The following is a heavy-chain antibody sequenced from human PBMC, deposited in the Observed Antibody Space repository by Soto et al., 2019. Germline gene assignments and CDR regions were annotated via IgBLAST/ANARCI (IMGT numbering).Heavy chain of an antibody. D-gene: IGHD3-22*01. CDR1: GYTFTSYG. V-gene: IGHV1-18*01. CDR2: ISAYNGNT. J-gene: IGHJ3*02. CDR3: ARDWLPAYYYDSSGYAFDI. Sequence: ASVKVSCKASGYTFTSYGISWVRQVPGQGLEWMGWISAYNGNTNYAQKLQGRVTMTTDTSTSTAYMELRSLRSDDTAVYYCARDWLPAYYYDSSGYAFDIWGQGTMVTVSS.